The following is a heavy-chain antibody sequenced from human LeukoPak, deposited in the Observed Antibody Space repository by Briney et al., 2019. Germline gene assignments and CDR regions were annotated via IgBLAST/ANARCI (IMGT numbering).Heavy chain of an antibody. CDR3: ARERERSLAAAGTMDV. D-gene: IGHD6-13*01. CDR2: IYHSGST. CDR1: GGSISSGGYY. Sequence: SETLSLTCTVSGGSISSGGYYWSWIRQPPGKGLEWIGYIYHSGSTYYNPSLKSRVTISVDRSKNQFSLKLSSVTAADTAVYYCARERERSLAAAGTMDVWGKGTTVTVSS. J-gene: IGHJ6*03. V-gene: IGHV4-30-2*01.